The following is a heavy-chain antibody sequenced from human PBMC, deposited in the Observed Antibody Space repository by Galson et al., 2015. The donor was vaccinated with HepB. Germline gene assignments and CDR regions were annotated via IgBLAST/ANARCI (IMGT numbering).Heavy chain of an antibody. CDR1: GFTFSTYA. D-gene: IGHD6-6*01. Sequence: SLRLSCAASGFTFSTYAMHWVRQAPGKGLEYVSAISSDGITYYANSVKGRFTISRDNSKNTLYLQMGSLRAEDMAVYYCARDLGGSSGVYWGQGILVTVSS. V-gene: IGHV3-64*01. CDR2: ISSDGIT. CDR3: ARDLGGSSGVY. J-gene: IGHJ4*02.